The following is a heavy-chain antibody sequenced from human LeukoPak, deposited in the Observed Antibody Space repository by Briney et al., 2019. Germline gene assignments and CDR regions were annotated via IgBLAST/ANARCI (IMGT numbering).Heavy chain of an antibody. D-gene: IGHD6-19*01. CDR3: SREGGSGWAYDY. CDR2: IRSKVYGGTP. V-gene: IGHV3-49*03. Sequence: GGSLRLSCTGSGFTFGDYAMSWFCQAPERGLEYIGFIRSKVYGGTPEYAASVRGRFAISRDDSKSITYLQMNSLKSEDTAVYYCSREGGSGWAYDYWGQGTVVTVSS. J-gene: IGHJ4*02. CDR1: GFTFGDYA.